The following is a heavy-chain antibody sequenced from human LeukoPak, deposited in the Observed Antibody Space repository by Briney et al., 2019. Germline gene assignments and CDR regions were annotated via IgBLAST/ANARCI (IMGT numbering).Heavy chain of an antibody. Sequence: GGSLRLSCAASGFTFSSYGMNWVRQAPGKGLEWVSYISSSGSTIYYADSVKGRFTMSRDNAKNSLYLQMNSLRAEDTAVYYCARDVGFGGYSRGIFDYWGQGTLVTVSS. V-gene: IGHV3-48*04. J-gene: IGHJ4*02. CDR2: ISSSGSTI. CDR1: GFTFSSYG. CDR3: ARDVGFGGYSRGIFDY. D-gene: IGHD3-10*01.